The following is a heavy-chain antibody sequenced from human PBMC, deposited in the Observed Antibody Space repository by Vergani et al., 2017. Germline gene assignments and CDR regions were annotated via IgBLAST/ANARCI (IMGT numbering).Heavy chain of an antibody. Sequence: QVQLVQSGAEVKKPGSSVKVSCKASGGTFSSYTISWVRQAPGQGLEWMGSIIPSLATTIYAQKFQGRVTITADESTSTAYMELSSLKSEDTAVYYCARAVGPPFNRGYSGYAVSAPRVGILDYWGQGTLVTVSS. CDR2: IIPSLATT. CDR1: GGTFSSYT. CDR3: ARAVGPPFNRGYSGYAVSAPRVGILDY. J-gene: IGHJ4*02. D-gene: IGHD5-12*01. V-gene: IGHV1-69*08.